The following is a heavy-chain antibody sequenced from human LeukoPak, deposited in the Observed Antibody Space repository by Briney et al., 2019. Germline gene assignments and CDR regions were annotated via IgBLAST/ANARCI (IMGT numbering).Heavy chain of an antibody. CDR1: GFTFSSYW. J-gene: IGHJ4*02. CDR3: ARYCTFRTCSGTKFDY. D-gene: IGHD1-1*01. CDR2: INSDGSST. V-gene: IGHV3-74*01. Sequence: PGGSLRLSCAASGFTFSSYWMHWVRQAPGKGLVWVSRINSDGSSTRYADSVKGRFTISRDNAKNTLYLQMNSLRAEDSAVYYCARYCTFRTCSGTKFDYWGQGTLVTVSS.